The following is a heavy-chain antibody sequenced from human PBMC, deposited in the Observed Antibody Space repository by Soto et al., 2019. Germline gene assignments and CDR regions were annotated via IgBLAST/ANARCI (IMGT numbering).Heavy chain of an antibody. CDR3: ATWGQWLYYYYGMDV. CDR1: GFTFSSYA. D-gene: IGHD6-19*01. Sequence: LRLSCAASGFTFSSYAMSWVRQAPGKGLEWVSAISGSGGSTYYADSVKGRFTISRDNSKNTLYLQMNSLRAEDTAVYYCATWGQWLYYYYGMDVWGQGTTVTVSS. CDR2: ISGSGGST. J-gene: IGHJ6*02. V-gene: IGHV3-23*01.